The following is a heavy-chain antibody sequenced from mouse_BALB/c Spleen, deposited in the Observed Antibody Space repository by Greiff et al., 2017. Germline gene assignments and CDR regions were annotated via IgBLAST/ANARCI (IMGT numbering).Heavy chain of an antibody. J-gene: IGHJ1*01. CDR1: GFTFSSYG. V-gene: IGHV5-6*01. Sequence: DVQLVESGGDLVKPGGSLKLSCAASGFTFSSYGMSWVRQTPDKRLEWVATISSGGSYTYYPDSVKGRFTISRDNAKNTLYLQMSSLKSEDTAMYYCARHCVITTGKSWWYFDVWGAGTTVTVSS. CDR3: ARHCVITTGKSWWYFDV. CDR2: ISSGGSYT. D-gene: IGHD2-4*01.